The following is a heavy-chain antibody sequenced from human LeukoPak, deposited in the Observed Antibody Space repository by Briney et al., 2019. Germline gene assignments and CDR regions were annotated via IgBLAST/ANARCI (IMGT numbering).Heavy chain of an antibody. Sequence: GSLRLSCAASGFPFSTYAMNWVRQAPGKGLDWVSLISVGGHNTHYPDSVQGRFTISRDDSRNTLYLQMNSLRAEDTAVYYCAKDLDSTGYYSFDPWGQGTLVTVSS. CDR3: AKDLDSTGYYSFDP. J-gene: IGHJ5*02. CDR2: ISVGGHNT. V-gene: IGHV3-23*01. D-gene: IGHD3-22*01. CDR1: GFPFSTYA.